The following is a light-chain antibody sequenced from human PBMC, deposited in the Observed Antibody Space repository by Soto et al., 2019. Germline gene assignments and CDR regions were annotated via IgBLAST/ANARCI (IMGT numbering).Light chain of an antibody. J-gene: IGKJ1*01. CDR2: DAS. CDR1: QSVSGW. Sequence: DIQMTQSPSTLSASVGDTVTVTCRASQSVSGWLALYQQRPGEAPKLLVYDASALPRGVPSRFSGSGSGTKFTLTIASLQPDDFATYYYQQYETFSGTFGPGTLVDVK. V-gene: IGKV1-5*01. CDR3: QQYETFSGT.